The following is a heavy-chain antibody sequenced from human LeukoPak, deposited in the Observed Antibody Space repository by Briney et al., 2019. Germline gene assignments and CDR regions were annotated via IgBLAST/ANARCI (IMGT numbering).Heavy chain of an antibody. J-gene: IGHJ4*02. CDR1: GYTFTKYG. D-gene: IGHD3-16*01. V-gene: IGHV1-18*01. Sequence: ASVKVSCKTSGYTFTKYGITWVRQAPGQGLEWMGWITTYNGNTNYAQNLQGRVTMTTDTSTSTAYMELRSLRSDDTAVYYCAREGDDWHFDYWGQGTLVTVSS. CDR3: AREGDDWHFDY. CDR2: ITTYNGNT.